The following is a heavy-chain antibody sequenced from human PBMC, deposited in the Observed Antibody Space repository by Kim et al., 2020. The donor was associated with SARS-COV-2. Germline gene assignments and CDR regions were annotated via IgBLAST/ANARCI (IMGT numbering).Heavy chain of an antibody. CDR2: ISYDGSNK. CDR3: ASNFGVWWLEIDGFDY. Sequence: GGSLRLSCAASGFTFSSYAMHWVRQAPGKGLEWVAVISYDGSNKYYADSVKGRFTISRDNSKNTLYLQMNSLRAEDTAVYYCASNFGVWWLEIDGFDYWGQGTLVTVSS. CDR1: GFTFSSYA. J-gene: IGHJ4*02. V-gene: IGHV3-30*04. D-gene: IGHD2-8*01.